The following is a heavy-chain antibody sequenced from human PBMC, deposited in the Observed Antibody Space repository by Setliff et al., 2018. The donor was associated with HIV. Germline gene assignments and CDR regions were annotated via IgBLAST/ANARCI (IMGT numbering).Heavy chain of an antibody. D-gene: IGHD3-10*01. CDR3: AKDPNYGSGTYPDSFQI. CDR2: ISGRGSST. CDR1: GFSFSNHA. V-gene: IGHV3-23*01. Sequence: SLRLSCAASGFSFSNHAMGWVRQAPGKGLEWVSGISGRGSSTFYGGSVKCRFTISRDNSKNTLYLQMNSLRAEDTAVYYCAKDPNYGSGTYPDSFQIWGQGTMVTVSS. J-gene: IGHJ3*02.